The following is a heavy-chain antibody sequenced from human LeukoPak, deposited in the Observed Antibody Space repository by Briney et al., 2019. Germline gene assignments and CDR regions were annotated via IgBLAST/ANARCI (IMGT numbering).Heavy chain of an antibody. Sequence: GGSLRLSCAASGFTFSSYSMNWVRQAPGKGLEWVSSISSSSSYIYYADSAKGRFTISRGNAKNSLYLQMNSLRAEDTAVYYCARGDIVVVPPLDDWGQGTLVTVSS. J-gene: IGHJ4*02. D-gene: IGHD2-2*01. V-gene: IGHV3-21*01. CDR2: ISSSSSYI. CDR3: ARGDIVVVPPLDD. CDR1: GFTFSSYS.